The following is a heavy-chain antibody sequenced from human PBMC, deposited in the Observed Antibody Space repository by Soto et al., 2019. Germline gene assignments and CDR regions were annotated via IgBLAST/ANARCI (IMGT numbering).Heavy chain of an antibody. CDR3: ARGSVAVGYGFIP. CDR1: GFTFSSYS. D-gene: IGHD6-19*01. CDR2: ISSSSSYI. V-gene: IGHV3-21*01. Sequence: EVQLVESGGGLVKPGGSLRLSCAASGFTFSSYSMNWVRQAPGKGLEWVSSISSSSSYIYYADSVKGRFTISRDNAKNSLYLQMNSLRAEDTAVYYCARGSVAVGYGFIPWGQGTLVTVSS. J-gene: IGHJ5*02.